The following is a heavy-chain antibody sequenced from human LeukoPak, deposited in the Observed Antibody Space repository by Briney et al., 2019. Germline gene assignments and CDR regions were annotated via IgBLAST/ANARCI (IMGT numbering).Heavy chain of an antibody. CDR1: GGSISSYY. CDR3: ARSGYLYYLDY. V-gene: IGHV4-4*07. Sequence: PSETLSLTCTVSGGSISSYYWSWFRQPPGKGLDWIGRFYTSGTTNYNPSLKSRVSMSVDTSKNQFSLKLSSVTAADTAVYYCARSGYLYYLDYWGQGTLVTLSS. CDR2: FYTSGTT. J-gene: IGHJ4*02. D-gene: IGHD3-3*01.